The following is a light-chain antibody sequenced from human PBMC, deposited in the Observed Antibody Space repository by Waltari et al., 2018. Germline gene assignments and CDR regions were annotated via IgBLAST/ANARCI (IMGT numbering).Light chain of an antibody. CDR2: AAS. CDR3: QQSYSTRMYT. Sequence: DIQMTQSPSSLSASVGDRVTITCRASQSIRSYLNWYQQKPGKAPKLLIYAASSLQSGVPSRFSGSGSGTDFTLTISSLQPEDFATYYCQQSYSTRMYTFGQGTKLEIK. CDR1: QSIRSY. V-gene: IGKV1-39*01. J-gene: IGKJ2*01.